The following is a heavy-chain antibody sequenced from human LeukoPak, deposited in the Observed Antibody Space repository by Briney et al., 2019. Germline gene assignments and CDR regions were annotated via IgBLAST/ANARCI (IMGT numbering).Heavy chain of an antibody. Sequence: GGSLRLSCAASGFTFSSYAINWVRQAPGKGLEWVSVIYSGGSTYYADSVKGRFTISRDNSKNTLSLQMNSLRAEDTAVYYCARESPNRGTGGPFDYWGQGTLVTVSS. V-gene: IGHV3-53*01. CDR3: ARESPNRGTGGPFDY. CDR1: GFTFSSYA. J-gene: IGHJ4*02. CDR2: IYSGGST. D-gene: IGHD1-1*01.